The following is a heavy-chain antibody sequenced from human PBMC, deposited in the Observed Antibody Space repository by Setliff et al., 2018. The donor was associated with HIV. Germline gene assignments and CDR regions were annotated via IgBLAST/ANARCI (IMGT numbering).Heavy chain of an antibody. D-gene: IGHD5-18*01. J-gene: IGHJ4*02. Sequence: GGSLRLSCAATGSIFSISYMHWVRQAPGRGLEWVSLISSDGSTTTYADSVKGRFTISRDNAKKTVYLQMSSLRVEDTAVYYCARETAMLDWGQGALVTVSS. V-gene: IGHV3-74*03. CDR3: ARETAMLD. CDR2: ISSDGSTT. CDR1: GSIFSISY.